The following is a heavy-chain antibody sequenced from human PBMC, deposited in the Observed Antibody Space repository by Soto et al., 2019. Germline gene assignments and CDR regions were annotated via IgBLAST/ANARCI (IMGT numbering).Heavy chain of an antibody. Sequence: QLLESGPGLVKPSEALSLTCTVSGGSISSSSYYWGWIRQRPGKGLECIGSIYYSGSTYYNPSLKSRVTLSVDTSKNQFSLKLSSVTAADTAVYYCARQTLDIVATNGRLCEFDYWGQGTLVTVSS. V-gene: IGHV4-39*01. D-gene: IGHD5-12*01. CDR3: ARQTLDIVATNGRLCEFDY. CDR1: GGSISSSSYY. CDR2: IYYSGST. J-gene: IGHJ4*02.